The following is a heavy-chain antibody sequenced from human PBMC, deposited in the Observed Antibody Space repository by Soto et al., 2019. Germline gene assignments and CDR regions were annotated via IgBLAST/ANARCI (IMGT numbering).Heavy chain of an antibody. J-gene: IGHJ4*02. V-gene: IGHV3-30*18. CDR2: TSYDGNNE. D-gene: IGHD1-1*01. CDR1: GFTFSNYA. CDR3: AKDKGVFNWATSYFDY. Sequence: SLRLSCAASGFTFSNYAMHWVRQAPGKGLEWVALTSYDGNNEYYTDSVKGRFTISRDNSKNTLFLQMNSPRPEDTAVYYCAKDKGVFNWATSYFDYWGQGALVTVPQ.